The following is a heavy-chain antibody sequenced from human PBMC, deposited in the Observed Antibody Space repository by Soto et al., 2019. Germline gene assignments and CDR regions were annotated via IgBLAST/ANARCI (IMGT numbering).Heavy chain of an antibody. V-gene: IGHV3-21*01. CDR2: ISSSSSYI. Sequence: GGSLRLSCAASGFTFSSYSMNWVRQAPGKGLEWVSSISSSSSYIYYADSVKGRFTISRDNAKNSLYLQMNSLRAEDTAVYYCARGEDIVVVPAAARYYYYGMDVWGQGTTVTVSS. D-gene: IGHD2-2*01. CDR3: ARGEDIVVVPAAARYYYYGMDV. CDR1: GFTFSSYS. J-gene: IGHJ6*02.